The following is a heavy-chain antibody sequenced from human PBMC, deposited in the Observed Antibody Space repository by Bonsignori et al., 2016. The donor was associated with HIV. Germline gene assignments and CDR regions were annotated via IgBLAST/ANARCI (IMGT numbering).Heavy chain of an antibody. J-gene: IGHJ4*02. D-gene: IGHD4-17*01. CDR1: GFIFSSYE. V-gene: IGHV3-48*03. CDR3: ARADYGDYARVY. Sequence: EVQLVESGGGLVQPGGSLRLSCAASGFIFSSYEMNWVRQAPGKGLESIAYISNSGNTIYYADSVKGRFTISRDNAQSSLFLQMSSLRVEDTAVYYCARADYGDYARVYWGQGT. CDR2: ISNSGNTI.